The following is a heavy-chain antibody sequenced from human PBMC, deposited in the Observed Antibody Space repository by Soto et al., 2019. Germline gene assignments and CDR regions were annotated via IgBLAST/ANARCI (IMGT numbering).Heavy chain of an antibody. CDR1: AFTFSTSG. CDR2: INSDGRTI. CDR3: ATDENNRFDN. J-gene: IGHJ4*02. D-gene: IGHD1-1*01. V-gene: IGHV3-74*01. Sequence: PGGSLRLSCAASAFTFSTSGMHWVRQAPGEGLVWVSRINSDGRTINYGDSVKGRFTISRDNAKNTLYLQMNILRVEDTAVYFCATDENNRFDNWGLGTLVTVSS.